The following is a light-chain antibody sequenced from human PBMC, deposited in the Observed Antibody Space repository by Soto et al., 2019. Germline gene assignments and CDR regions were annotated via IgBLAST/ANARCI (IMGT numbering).Light chain of an antibody. CDR3: AAWDSSLNGYV. J-gene: IGLJ1*01. CDR1: SSNIGSNA. Sequence: HSVLTQPPSASGTPGQRVTISCSGSSSNIGSNAVTWYQHLPGAAPKLLIYTNHQRPSGVPDRFSGSKSGTSASLTISGLQSEDEADYYCAAWDSSLNGYVFGTGTKLTVL. V-gene: IGLV1-44*01. CDR2: TNH.